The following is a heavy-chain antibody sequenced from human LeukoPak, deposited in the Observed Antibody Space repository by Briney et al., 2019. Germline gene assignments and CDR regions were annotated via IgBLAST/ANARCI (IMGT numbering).Heavy chain of an antibody. Sequence: ASVKVSCKASGYYMHWVRQAPGQGLEWMGWINPNSGGTKYAQKFQGRVTMTRDTSISTAYMELSRLRSDDTAVYYCARGKSATAPDSNWYLDLWGHGTLVTVSS. CDR2: INPNSGGT. V-gene: IGHV1-2*02. J-gene: IGHJ2*01. CDR1: GYY. D-gene: IGHD6-13*01. CDR3: ARGKSATAPDSNWYLDL.